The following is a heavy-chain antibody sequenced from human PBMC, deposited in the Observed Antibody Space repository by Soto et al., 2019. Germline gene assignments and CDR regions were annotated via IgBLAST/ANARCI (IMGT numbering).Heavy chain of an antibody. Sequence: GGSLRLSCAASGFTFSTYSMSWVRQAPGKGLEWVSTISGSGGSTYYADSVKGRFTISRDNSKNTLYLQMNSLRAEDTAVYYCAKGSSVYAVYYYMDVWGKGTTVTVSS. CDR3: AKGSSVYAVYYYMDV. CDR2: ISGSGGST. J-gene: IGHJ6*03. V-gene: IGHV3-23*01. CDR1: GFTFSTYS. D-gene: IGHD3-16*01.